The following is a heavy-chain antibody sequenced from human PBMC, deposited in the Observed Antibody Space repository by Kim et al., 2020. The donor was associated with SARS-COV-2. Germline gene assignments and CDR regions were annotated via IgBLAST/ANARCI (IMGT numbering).Heavy chain of an antibody. J-gene: IGHJ4*02. CDR3: TTDQGVYNF. CDR1: EFTVSSNY. CDR2: IYSDGST. Sequence: GGSLRLSCAASEFTVSSNYMSLVRQAPGKGLEWVSVIYSDGSTYYTDSVKDRFTISRHNSKNTLYLQMNSLRAEDTAVYYCTTDQGVYNFWGQGTLVTVSS. D-gene: IGHD1-1*01. V-gene: IGHV3-53*04.